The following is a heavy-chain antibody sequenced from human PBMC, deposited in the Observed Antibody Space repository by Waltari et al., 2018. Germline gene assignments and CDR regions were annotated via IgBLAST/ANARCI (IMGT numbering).Heavy chain of an antibody. V-gene: IGHV4-34*01. D-gene: IGHD2-2*01. CDR1: GGSFSGYY. CDR2: INHSGST. CDR3: ARDQRCSSTSCPSDY. J-gene: IGHJ4*02. Sequence: QVQLQQWGAGLLKPSETLSLTCAVYGGSFSGYYWSWIRQPPGKGLEWIGEINHSGSTNYNPSLKSRVTISVDTSKNQFSLKLSSVTAADTAVYYCARDQRCSSTSCPSDYWGQGTLVTVSS.